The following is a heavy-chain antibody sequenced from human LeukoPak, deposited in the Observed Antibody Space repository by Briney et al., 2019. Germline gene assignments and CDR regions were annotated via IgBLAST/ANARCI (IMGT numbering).Heavy chain of an antibody. Sequence: HPGGSLSLSCAAAGFTFSSYAMSWVRQAPGKGLEWVSAISASGGSTYYADSVKGRFTISRDNSKNTLYLQMNSLRAEDTAVYYCATSRNRYCAGGLCSTDYWGQGTLVTVSS. CDR2: ISASGGST. CDR3: ATSRNRYCAGGLCSTDY. J-gene: IGHJ4*02. D-gene: IGHD2-8*02. CDR1: GFTFSSYA. V-gene: IGHV3-23*01.